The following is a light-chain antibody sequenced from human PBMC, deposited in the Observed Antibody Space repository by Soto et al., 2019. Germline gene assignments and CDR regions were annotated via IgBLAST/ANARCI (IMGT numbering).Light chain of an antibody. Sequence: DIQLTQSPSFLSASVGDRVTITCRASQDITSYLAWYQQRPGKAPKLLIYDASTLQSGVPSRFSGSGSGTEFTLTTSSLQPEDFATYYCQQINTFPVTFGGGTRVEIK. CDR3: QQINTFPVT. CDR2: DAS. V-gene: IGKV1-9*01. CDR1: QDITSY. J-gene: IGKJ4*01.